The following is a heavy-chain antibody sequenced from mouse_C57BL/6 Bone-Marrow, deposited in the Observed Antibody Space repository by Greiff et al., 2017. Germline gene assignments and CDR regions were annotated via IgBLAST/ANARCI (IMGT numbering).Heavy chain of an antibody. V-gene: IGHV1-76*01. D-gene: IGHD2-4*01. CDR1: GYTFTDYY. J-gene: IGHJ2*01. CDR3: ARWGDYDEVDY. CDR2: IYPGSGNT. Sequence: QVQLQQSGAELVRPGASVKLSCKASGYTFTDYYINWVKQRPGQGLEWIARIYPGSGNTYYNEKFKGKATLTAETSSSTAYMQLSSLTSEDSAVYFCARWGDYDEVDYWGQGTTLTVSS.